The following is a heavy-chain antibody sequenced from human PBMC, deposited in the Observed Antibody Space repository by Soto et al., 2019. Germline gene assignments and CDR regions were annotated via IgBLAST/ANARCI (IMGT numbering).Heavy chain of an antibody. D-gene: IGHD2-2*01. V-gene: IGHV3-23*01. CDR3: AKALITM. CDR1: GFTFSSYA. Sequence: EVQLLESGGGLVQPGGSLRLSCAASGFTFSSYAMSWVRQAPGKGLEWVSAISGSGGDTYYADSVKGRFTISRDNFKNPLYLHMSSLSAADTALDNCAKALITMRGQGTLVTVSS. J-gene: IGHJ4*02. CDR2: ISGSGGDT.